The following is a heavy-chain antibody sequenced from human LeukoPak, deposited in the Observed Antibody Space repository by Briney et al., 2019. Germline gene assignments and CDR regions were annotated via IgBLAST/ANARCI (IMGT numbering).Heavy chain of an antibody. V-gene: IGHV4-4*02. CDR2: IYHSGSI. CDR1: GGSISSSNW. CDR3: ARGRVSSSTWYSTYYNYFYMDV. Sequence: PSETLSLTCAVSGGSISSSNWWSWVRQSPGKGLELIGEIYHSGSINYNPSLKSRVTISLDKSKNQFSLNLSSVTAADTAVYFCARGRVSSSTWYSTYYNYFYMDVWGKGTTVTVSS. J-gene: IGHJ6*03. D-gene: IGHD1-1*01.